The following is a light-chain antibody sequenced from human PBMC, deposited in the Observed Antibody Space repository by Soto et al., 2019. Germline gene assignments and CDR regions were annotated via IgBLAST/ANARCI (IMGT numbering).Light chain of an antibody. CDR3: QQTNTFPHT. V-gene: IGKV1-12*01. J-gene: IGKJ2*01. CDR2: AAS. CDR1: QGINTH. Sequence: DIQMTQSPSSVSASVGDRVTITCRASQGINTHLAWSQQKPGKAPNLLISAASNLQSGVPSRFSGSGSGTDFTLTISSLQPEEFTTDECQQTNTFPHTFGQGTNLEIK.